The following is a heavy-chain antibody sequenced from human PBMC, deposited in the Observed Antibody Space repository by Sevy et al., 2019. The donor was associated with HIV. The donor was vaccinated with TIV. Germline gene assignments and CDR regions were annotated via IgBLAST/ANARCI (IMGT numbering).Heavy chain of an antibody. J-gene: IGHJ4*02. D-gene: IGHD6-19*01. Sequence: ASVKFSCKASGGTFSSYGISWVRQAPGQGLEWMGGIIPILGTVNYAQKFQGRVTITADESTKTAYMELSSLRYEDTAVYYCARGGGNGWYYFDYWGQETLVTVSS. V-gene: IGHV1-69*13. CDR1: GGTFSSYG. CDR2: IIPILGTV. CDR3: ARGGGNGWYYFDY.